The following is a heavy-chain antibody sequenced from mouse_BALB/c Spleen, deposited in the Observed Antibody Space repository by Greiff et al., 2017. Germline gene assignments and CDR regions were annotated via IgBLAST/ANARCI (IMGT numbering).Heavy chain of an antibody. CDR3: ARHGLGRGFAY. CDR2: ISNGGGST. V-gene: IGHV5-12-2*01. CDR1: GFTFSSYT. Sequence: EVMLVESGGGLVQPGGSLKLSCAASGFTFSSYTMSWVRQTPEKRLEWVAYISNGGGSTYYPDTVKGRFTISRDNAKNTLYLQMSSLKSEDTAMYYCARHGLGRGFAYWGQGTLVTVSA. J-gene: IGHJ3*01. D-gene: IGHD4-1*01.